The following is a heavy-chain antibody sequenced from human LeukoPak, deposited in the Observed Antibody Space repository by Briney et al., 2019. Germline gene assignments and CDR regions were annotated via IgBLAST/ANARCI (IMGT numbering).Heavy chain of an antibody. CDR1: GFTVSSYC. CDR3: AREPPVWRESLPSRHFDY. D-gene: IGHD1-26*01. V-gene: IGHV3-53*01. J-gene: IGHJ4*02. CDR2: IYSGGNT. Sequence: GGSLRLSCKASGFTVSSYCMSWVRQAPGKGLEWVALIYSGGNTDYADSVKGRFTISRDDSKNTLYIQMNSLRAEGTAVYYCAREPPVWRESLPSRHFDYWGQGTLVTVSS.